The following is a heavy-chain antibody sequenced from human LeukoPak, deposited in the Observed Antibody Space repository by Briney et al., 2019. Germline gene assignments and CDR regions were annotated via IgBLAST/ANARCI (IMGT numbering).Heavy chain of an antibody. CDR3: ARSSSWYEPLDY. J-gene: IGHJ4*02. CDR2: SNAGNGNT. V-gene: IGHV1-3*02. CDR1: GYTFTSYA. D-gene: IGHD6-13*01. Sequence: ASVTVSCKASGYTFTSYAMHWVRQAPGQGLEWMGWSNAGNGNTKYSQEFQGRVTITRDTSASTAYMELSSLRSEDMAVYYCARSSSWYEPLDYWGQGTLVTVSS.